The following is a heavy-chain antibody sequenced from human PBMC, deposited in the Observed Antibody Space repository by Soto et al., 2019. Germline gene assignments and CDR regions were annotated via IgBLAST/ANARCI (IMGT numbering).Heavy chain of an antibody. CDR2: IYYSGST. D-gene: IGHD3-3*01. Sequence: SETLSLTCTVSGGSISSGDYYWSWIRQPPGKGLEWIGYIYYSGSTYYNPSLKSRVTISVDTSKNQFSLKLSSVTAADTAVYYCARVSGFWSGYYTGPRHWYFDLWGRGTLFTVSS. CDR3: ARVSGFWSGYYTGPRHWYFDL. CDR1: GGSISSGDYY. V-gene: IGHV4-30-4*01. J-gene: IGHJ2*01.